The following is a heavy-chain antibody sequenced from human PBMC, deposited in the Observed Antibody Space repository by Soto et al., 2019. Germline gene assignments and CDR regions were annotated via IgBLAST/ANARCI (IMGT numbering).Heavy chain of an antibody. J-gene: IGHJ4*02. V-gene: IGHV3-15*01. CDR3: TTVVIGDPTVTLFDY. CDR2: IKSKTDGGTT. Sequence: PGGSLRLSCAASGFTFSNAWMSWVRQAPGKGLEWVGRIKSKTDGGTTDYAAPVKGRFTISRDDSKNTLYLQMNSLKTEDTAVYYCTTVVIGDPTVTLFDYWGQGTLVTVSS. D-gene: IGHD4-17*01. CDR1: GFTFSNAW.